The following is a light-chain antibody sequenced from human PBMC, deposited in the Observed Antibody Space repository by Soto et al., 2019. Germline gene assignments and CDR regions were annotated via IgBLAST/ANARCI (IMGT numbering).Light chain of an antibody. Sequence: ILMSQSPSSLSASTGDRVTITCRASQGISSYLAWYQQKPGKAPKLLIYAASTLQSGVPSRFSGSGSGTEFTLTISSLQPDDFATYYCQQYNSYSLTFGQGTKVDIK. CDR1: QGISSY. CDR3: QQYNSYSLT. CDR2: AAS. V-gene: IGKV1-8*01. J-gene: IGKJ1*01.